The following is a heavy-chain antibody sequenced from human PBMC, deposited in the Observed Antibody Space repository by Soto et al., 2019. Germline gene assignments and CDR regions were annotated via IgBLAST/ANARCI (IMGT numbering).Heavy chain of an antibody. CDR1: GGSISSSSYY. D-gene: IGHD3-22*01. CDR3: ARIYYDSVFDY. CDR2: IYYSGST. Sequence: PXXTLSLTCTVSGGSISSSSYYWGSIRQPPGKGLEWIGSIYYSGSTYYNPSLKSRVTISVDTSKNQFSLKLRSVTAADTAVYYCARIYYDSVFDYWGQGTLVTVSS. J-gene: IGHJ4*02. V-gene: IGHV4-39*01.